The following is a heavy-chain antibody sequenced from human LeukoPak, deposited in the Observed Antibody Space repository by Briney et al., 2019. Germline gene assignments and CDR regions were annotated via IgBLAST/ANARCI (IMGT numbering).Heavy chain of an antibody. J-gene: IGHJ5*02. CDR3: ARGNSGSRYVWFDP. V-gene: IGHV4-59*01. Sequence: KPSETLSLTCTVSGGSISSYYWSWIRQPPGKGLEWIGYIYYSGSTNYNPSLKSRVTISVDTSKNQFSLKLSSVTAADTAAYYCARGNSGSRYVWFDPWGQGTLVTVSS. CDR2: IYYSGST. D-gene: IGHD1-26*01. CDR1: GGSISSYY.